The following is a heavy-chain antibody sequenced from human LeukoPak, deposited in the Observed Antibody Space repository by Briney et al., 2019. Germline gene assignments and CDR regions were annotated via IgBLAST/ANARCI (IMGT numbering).Heavy chain of an antibody. D-gene: IGHD6-13*01. Sequence: GGSLRLSCAASGFIFDDYAMHWVRQAPGKGLEWVSLNTGDAESTYYADSVKGRFTISRDNSKNSLYLQMNSLRTEDTALYYCVKEWYSSSWYWFDPWGQGTLVTVSS. V-gene: IGHV3-43*02. CDR2: NTGDAEST. CDR3: VKEWYSSSWYWFDP. J-gene: IGHJ5*02. CDR1: GFIFDDYA.